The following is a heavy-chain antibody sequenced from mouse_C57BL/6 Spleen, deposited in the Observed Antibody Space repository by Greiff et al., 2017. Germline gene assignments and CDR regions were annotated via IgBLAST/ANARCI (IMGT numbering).Heavy chain of an antibody. CDR1: GYTFTSYT. V-gene: IGHV1-4*01. D-gene: IGHD4-1*01. Sequence: QVQLQQSGAELARPGASVKMSCKASGYTFTSYTMHWVKQRPGQGLEWIGYINPSSGYTKYNQKFKDKATLTADKSYSTAYMQLSSLTSEDSAVYYCARVNWDPYYFDYWGQGTTLTVSS. CDR3: ARVNWDPYYFDY. CDR2: INPSSGYT. J-gene: IGHJ2*01.